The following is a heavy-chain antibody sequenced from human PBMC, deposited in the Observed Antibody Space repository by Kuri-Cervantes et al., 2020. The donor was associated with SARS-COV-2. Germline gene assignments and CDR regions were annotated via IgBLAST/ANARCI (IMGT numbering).Heavy chain of an antibody. D-gene: IGHD3-3*01. CDR3: ARASTTIYGVLIMLFSSNAFAI. Sequence: ESLKISCALYGGSFSGFYRSWIRQTPGKGLEWIGEINHSGSANYNPSLKSRVTISVDTSKNQFSLKLSSVTAADTAVYYCARASTTIYGVLIMLFSSNAFAIWGQGTLVTVSS. V-gene: IGHV4-34*01. J-gene: IGHJ3*02. CDR1: GGSFSGFY. CDR2: INHSGSA.